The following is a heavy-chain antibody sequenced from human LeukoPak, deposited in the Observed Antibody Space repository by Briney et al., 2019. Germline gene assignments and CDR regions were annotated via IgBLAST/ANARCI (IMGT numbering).Heavy chain of an antibody. CDR2: ISSSGSYI. D-gene: IGHD1-1*01. CDR1: GFTFSSYS. J-gene: IGHJ4*02. CDR3: ARDLSQGATTDTLGYLDY. Sequence: GGSLRLSCAASGFTFSSYSMNWVRQAPGKGLEWVSYISSSGSYIYYADSVKGRFTISRDNAQNSLYLQMNSLKADDTAVYYCARDLSQGATTDTLGYLDYWGQGALVTVSS. V-gene: IGHV3-21*01.